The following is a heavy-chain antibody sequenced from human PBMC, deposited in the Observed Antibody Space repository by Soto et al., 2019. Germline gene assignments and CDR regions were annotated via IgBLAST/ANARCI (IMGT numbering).Heavy chain of an antibody. V-gene: IGHV4-39*01. D-gene: IGHD2-2*01. CDR3: ARHGLSSSSFSINNWFDP. J-gene: IGHJ5*02. Sequence: PSETLSLTCTVSGGSSSSSSYYWGWIRQPPGKGLEWIGSIYYSGSTYYNPSLKSRVTISVDTSKNQFSLKLSSVTAADTAVYYCARHGLSSSSFSINNWFDPWGQATLVTVSS. CDR2: IYYSGST. CDR1: GGSSSSSSYY.